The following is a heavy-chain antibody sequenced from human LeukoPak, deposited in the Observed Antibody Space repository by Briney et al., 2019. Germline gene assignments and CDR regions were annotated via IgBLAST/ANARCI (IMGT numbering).Heavy chain of an antibody. V-gene: IGHV3-48*03. Sequence: GGSLRLSCAASGFAFSSYEMNWVRQAPGKGLEWVSYISSSGSTIYYADSVKGRFTISRDNAKNSLYLQMNSLRAEDTAVYYCARVVSSGWYSDYWGQGTLVTVSS. D-gene: IGHD6-19*01. J-gene: IGHJ4*02. CDR3: ARVVSSGWYSDY. CDR2: ISSSGSTI. CDR1: GFAFSSYE.